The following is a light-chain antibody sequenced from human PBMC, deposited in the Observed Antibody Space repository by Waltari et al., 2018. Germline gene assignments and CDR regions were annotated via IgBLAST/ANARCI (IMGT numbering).Light chain of an antibody. CDR2: EVR. CDR3: SSLTSSSTYV. CDR1: SSDIGTFNY. V-gene: IGLV2-14*01. Sequence: QSALTQPASVSGSPGQSITISCTGTSSDIGTFNYVSWYQQHPGKAPNLMIFEVRNRPSWVANRLSAAKSGNTASLTISGLQAEDGADYYCSSLTSSSTYVFGTGTKVTVL. J-gene: IGLJ1*01.